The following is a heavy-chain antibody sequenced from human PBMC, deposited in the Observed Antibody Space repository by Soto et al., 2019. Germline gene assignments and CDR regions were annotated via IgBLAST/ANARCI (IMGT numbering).Heavy chain of an antibody. Sequence: QVQLVQSGAEVKKPGSSVKVSCKASGGTFSSYAISWVRQAPGQGLEWMGGIIPIFGTANYAQKFQGRVTITADESTSTAYMELSSLRSEDTAVYYCARWGQQQLAYYYYGMDVWGQGTTVTVSS. D-gene: IGHD6-13*01. J-gene: IGHJ6*02. V-gene: IGHV1-69*01. CDR2: IIPIFGTA. CDR1: GGTFSSYA. CDR3: ARWGQQQLAYYYYGMDV.